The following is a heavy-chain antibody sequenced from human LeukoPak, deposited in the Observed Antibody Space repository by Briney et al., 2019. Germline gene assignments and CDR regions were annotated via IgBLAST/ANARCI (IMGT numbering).Heavy chain of an antibody. Sequence: SVKVSCKASGGTFSSYAISWVRQAPGQGLEWMGGIIPIFGTANYAQKFQGRVTITADKSTSTAYMELSSLRSEDTAAYYCELYYYGSGSYYLLYGMDVWGKGTTVTVSS. CDR2: IIPIFGTA. J-gene: IGHJ6*04. CDR1: GGTFSSYA. CDR3: ELYYYGSGSYYLLYGMDV. V-gene: IGHV1-69*06. D-gene: IGHD3-10*01.